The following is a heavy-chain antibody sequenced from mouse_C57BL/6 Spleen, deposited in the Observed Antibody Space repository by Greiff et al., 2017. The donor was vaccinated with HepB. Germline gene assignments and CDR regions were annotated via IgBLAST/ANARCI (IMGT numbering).Heavy chain of an antibody. D-gene: IGHD2-2*01. V-gene: IGHV1-59*01. CDR2: IDPSDSYT. CDR1: GYTFTSYW. CDR3: ARWNGYHPYYAMDY. Sequence: VQLQQPGAELVRPGTSVKLSCKASGYTFTSYWMHWVKQRPGQGLEWIGVIDPSDSYTNYNQKFKGKATLTVDPSASTAYMQLSSLTSEDSAVYYCARWNGYHPYYAMDYWGQGTSVTVSS. J-gene: IGHJ4*01.